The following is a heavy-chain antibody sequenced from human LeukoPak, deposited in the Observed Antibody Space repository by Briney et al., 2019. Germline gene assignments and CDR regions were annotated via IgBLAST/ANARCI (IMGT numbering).Heavy chain of an antibody. J-gene: IGHJ6*02. CDR3: AREFGIAVAGRDYYYGMDV. CDR2: ISYDGSNK. D-gene: IGHD6-19*01. CDR1: GFTFSSYA. Sequence: GGSLRLSCAASGFTFSSYAMHWVRQAPGKGLEWVAVISYDGSNKYYADSVKGRFTISRDNSKNTLYPQMNSLRAEDTAVYYCAREFGIAVAGRDYYYGMDVWGQGTTVTVSS. V-gene: IGHV3-30*14.